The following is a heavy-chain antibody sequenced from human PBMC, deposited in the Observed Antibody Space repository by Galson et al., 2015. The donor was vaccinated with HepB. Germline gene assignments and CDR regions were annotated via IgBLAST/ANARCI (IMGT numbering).Heavy chain of an antibody. J-gene: IGHJ4*02. CDR1: GFTFSGAW. D-gene: IGHD3-9*01. V-gene: IGHV3-7*03. CDR3: ARSRIIFSHYDILTGYPYYVDY. Sequence: SLRLSCAVSGFTFSGAWMSWVRQAPGKGLEWVATIKQDGSDKYYVDSVKGRFTISRDNAKNSLFLQMISLRAEDTAVYYCARSRIIFSHYDILTGYPYYVDYWDQGTLVTGSA. CDR2: IKQDGSDK.